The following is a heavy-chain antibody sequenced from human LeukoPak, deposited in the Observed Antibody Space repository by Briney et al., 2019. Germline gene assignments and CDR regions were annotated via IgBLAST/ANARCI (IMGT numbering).Heavy chain of an antibody. V-gene: IGHV3-53*01. J-gene: IGHJ4*02. CDR1: GFTVNSNY. Sequence: AGGSLRPSCAASGFTVNSNYMNWVSQAPGKGLEWVSVLYSDGRTYYADSVKGRFTISRDTSKNTPYLQVNSLRAEDTAVYYCARGGGYYPIDYWGQGTLVTVSS. D-gene: IGHD2-15*01. CDR2: LYSDGRT. CDR3: ARGGGYYPIDY.